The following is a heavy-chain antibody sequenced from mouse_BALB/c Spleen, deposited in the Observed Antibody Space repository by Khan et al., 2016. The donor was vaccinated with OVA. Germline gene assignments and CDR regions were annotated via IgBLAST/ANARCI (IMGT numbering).Heavy chain of an antibody. J-gene: IGHJ4*01. CDR2: ISYSGST. V-gene: IGHV3-2*02. CDR1: GYSITSDYA. Sequence: EVKLQESGPGLVKPSQSLSLTCTVTGYSITSDYAWNWIRQFPGNKLEWMGYISYSGSTNYNPALKSRISITRDKSKNQFFLQVNSVTTEDTATYYCARDGSRYNYAMDYWGQGTSVTVSS. D-gene: IGHD2-3*01. CDR3: ARDGSRYNYAMDY.